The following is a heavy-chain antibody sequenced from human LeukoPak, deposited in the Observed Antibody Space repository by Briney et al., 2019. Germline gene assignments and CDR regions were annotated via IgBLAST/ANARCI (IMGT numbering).Heavy chain of an antibody. CDR2: IHPHNGST. CDR1: GDTFTSQY. Sequence: ASVKVSCRTFGDTFTSQYIQWVRQAPGQGLEWMGLIHPHNGSTFYAQSLQGRVTLTRDTYTSTVYMDLSSLRSEDTDIYFCARNNVGSSGWTGLGFWGQGTLVTVSS. J-gene: IGHJ4*02. CDR3: ARNNVGSSGWTGLGF. V-gene: IGHV1-46*04. D-gene: IGHD6-19*01.